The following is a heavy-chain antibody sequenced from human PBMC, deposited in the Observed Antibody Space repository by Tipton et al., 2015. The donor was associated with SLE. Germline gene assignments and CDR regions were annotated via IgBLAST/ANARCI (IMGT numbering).Heavy chain of an antibody. V-gene: IGHV4-38-2*01. J-gene: IGHJ4*02. CDR2: IYNSGTT. CDR3: ARVPRTFYYDYSGHFDY. D-gene: IGHD3-22*01. Sequence: TLSLTCAVSGYSISIGYYWGWIRQSPGKGLEWIGSIYNSGTTYYNPSLKSRLTISVGTSKNQFSLKLTSVTAADTAVYYCARVPRTFYYDYSGHFDYWGPGTLVTVPS. CDR1: GYSISIGYY.